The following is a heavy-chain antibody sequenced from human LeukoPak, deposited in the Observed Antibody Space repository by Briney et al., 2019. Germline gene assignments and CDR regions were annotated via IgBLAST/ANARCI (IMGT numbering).Heavy chain of an antibody. Sequence: GGSLRLSCVASGFTFSSYSMNWVRQAPGKGLEWVSSISSSSSYIYYADSVKGRFTISRDNAKNTLYLQMNSLRVEDTAMYYCSSSSPNYGSGSYYNYWGQGTLVTVSP. CDR2: ISSSSSYI. CDR1: GFTFSSYS. CDR3: SSSSPNYGSGSYYNY. J-gene: IGHJ4*02. D-gene: IGHD3-10*01. V-gene: IGHV3-21*04.